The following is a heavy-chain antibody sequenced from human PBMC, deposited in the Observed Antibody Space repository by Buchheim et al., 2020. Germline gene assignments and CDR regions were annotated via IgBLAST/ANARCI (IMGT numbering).Heavy chain of an antibody. CDR1: GFVFSDFY. J-gene: IGHJ5*02. CDR3: ARDIATSGAWFDP. D-gene: IGHD6-13*01. V-gene: IGHV3-11*01. CDR2: ISSRGTTL. Sequence: QVQLIQSGGGLVKPGGSLRLSCAASGFVFSDFYMNWVRQAPGKGLEWVSYISSRGTTLSYADSLKGRFTISSDNAKNSLSLEMNSLGAEDTAVYFCARDIATSGAWFDPWGQGTL.